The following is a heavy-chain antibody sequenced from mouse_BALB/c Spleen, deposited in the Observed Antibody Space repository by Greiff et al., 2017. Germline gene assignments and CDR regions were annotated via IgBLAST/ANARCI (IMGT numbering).Heavy chain of an antibody. CDR1: GDSITSGY. CDR2: ISYSGST. D-gene: IGHD2-2*01. CDR3: ARNYGYEYYFDY. Sequence: EVQLQQSGPSLVKPSQTLSLTCSVTGDSITSGYWNWIRKFPGNKLEYMGYISYSGSTYYNPSLKSRISITRDTSKNQYYLQLNSVTTEDTATYYCARNYGYEYYFDYWGQGTTLTVSS. V-gene: IGHV3-8*02. J-gene: IGHJ2*01.